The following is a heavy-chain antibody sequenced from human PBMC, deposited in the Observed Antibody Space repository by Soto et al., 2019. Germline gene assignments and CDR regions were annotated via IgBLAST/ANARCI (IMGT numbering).Heavy chain of an antibody. D-gene: IGHD3-9*01. V-gene: IGHV3-30*04. CDR2: ISNDGSNK. CDR1: GFTLSNYA. Sequence: QVQLVESGGGVVQPGRSLKLSCVASGFTLSNYALHWVRQAPGKGPEWMAFISNDGSNKLYADSVKGRFTISRDNSKNTLYLEMNSLRPEDTAVFYCARAGAGYLDYWGQGTLVTVSS. J-gene: IGHJ4*02. CDR3: ARAGAGYLDY.